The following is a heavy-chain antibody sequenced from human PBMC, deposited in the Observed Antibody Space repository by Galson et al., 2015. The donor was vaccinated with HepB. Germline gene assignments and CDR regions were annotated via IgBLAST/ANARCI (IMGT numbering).Heavy chain of an antibody. CDR1: GFTFSSYS. CDR2: ISSSSSYI. CDR3: ARGVLRFLGYGYYMDV. J-gene: IGHJ6*03. V-gene: IGHV3-21*01. Sequence: SLRLSCAASGFTFSSYSMNWVRQAPGKGLEWVSSISSSSSYIYYADSVKGRFTISRDNAKNSLYLQMNSLRAEDTAVYYCARGVLRFLGYGYYMDVWGKGTTVTVSS. D-gene: IGHD3-3*01.